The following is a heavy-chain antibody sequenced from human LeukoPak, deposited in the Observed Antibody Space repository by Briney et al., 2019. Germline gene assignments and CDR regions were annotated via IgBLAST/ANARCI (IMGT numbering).Heavy chain of an antibody. V-gene: IGHV3-23*01. CDR2: ISGIGGST. D-gene: IGHD4-17*01. CDR1: GFTFSSYA. J-gene: IGHJ2*01. CDR3: AKEGDYGYWYFDL. Sequence: SGGSLRLSCAASGFTFSSYAMTWVRQPPGKGLEWVSAISGIGGSTYYADSVKGGFTIPRDNSKNTLYLQMNRLRAEDTAVYYCAKEGDYGYWYFDLWGRGTLVTVSS.